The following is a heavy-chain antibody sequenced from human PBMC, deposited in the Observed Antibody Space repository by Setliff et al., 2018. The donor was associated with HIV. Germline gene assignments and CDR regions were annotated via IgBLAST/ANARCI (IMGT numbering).Heavy chain of an antibody. V-gene: IGHV1-8*02. CDR3: ARAFVEVTPHYALDV. Sequence: ASVKVSCKTSGYSFTTYDINWVRQAAGQGLEWMGWMNPASGDTGSAQKFQGRLTMTRDTSIDTAYMELSSLSSNDSAVYFCARAFVEVTPHYALDVWGQGTTVTVSS. J-gene: IGHJ6*02. CDR1: GYSFTTYD. D-gene: IGHD2-21*02. CDR2: MNPASGDT.